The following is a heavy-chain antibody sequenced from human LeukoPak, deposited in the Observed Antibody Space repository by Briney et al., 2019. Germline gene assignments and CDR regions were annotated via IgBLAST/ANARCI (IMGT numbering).Heavy chain of an antibody. CDR3: ARDSSTALLGFDY. V-gene: IGHV4-30-2*01. D-gene: IGHD3-10*01. Sequence: PSQTLSLTCTVSGGSISSGGYYWSWIRQPPGKGLEWIGYIYHSGSTYYNPSLKSRVTISVDRSKNQFSLKLSSVTAADTAVYYCARDSSTALLGFDYWGQGTLVTVSS. CDR1: GGSISSGGYY. CDR2: IYHSGST. J-gene: IGHJ4*02.